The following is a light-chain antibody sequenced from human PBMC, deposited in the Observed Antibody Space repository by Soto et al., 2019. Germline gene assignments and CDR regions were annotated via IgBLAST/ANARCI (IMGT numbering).Light chain of an antibody. J-gene: IGKJ2*01. Sequence: PGESATLSCRANQVVRSSYLAWYQQKPGQAPRLLIYHASDRATGVPDRCSGSGSGTDFALTITRLEPEDFALFYCQQYGTFPFSFGQGTKLEIK. CDR2: HAS. CDR3: QQYGTFPFS. V-gene: IGKV3-20*01. CDR1: QVVRSSY.